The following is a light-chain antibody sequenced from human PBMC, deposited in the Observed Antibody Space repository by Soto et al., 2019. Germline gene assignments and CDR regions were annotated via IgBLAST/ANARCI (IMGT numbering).Light chain of an antibody. CDR3: QQSYSTPLT. CDR1: QSIGRW. Sequence: DIQMTQSPSTLSAFVGDRVTITCRASQSIGRWLAWYQQKPGKAPKLLIYDASSLESGVPSRFSGSGSGTEFTLTISSLQPEDFATYYCQQSYSTPLTFGGGTKVEIK. CDR2: DAS. V-gene: IGKV1-5*01. J-gene: IGKJ4*01.